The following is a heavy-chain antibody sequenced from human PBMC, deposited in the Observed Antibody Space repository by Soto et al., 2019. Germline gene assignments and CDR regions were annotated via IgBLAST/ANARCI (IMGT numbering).Heavy chain of an antibody. CDR3: ARADPDASVGY. CDR1: GGSMSSHY. V-gene: IGHV4-59*11. CDR2: ISYSGST. D-gene: IGHD3-16*01. J-gene: IGHJ4*02. Sequence: SETLSLTCTVSGGSMSSHYWTWLRQPPGKGLEWIGYISYSGSTYYNPSLKGRVTISADTFRNQFSLKLSSVIAADTAVYYCARADPDASVGYWGQGTLVTVSS.